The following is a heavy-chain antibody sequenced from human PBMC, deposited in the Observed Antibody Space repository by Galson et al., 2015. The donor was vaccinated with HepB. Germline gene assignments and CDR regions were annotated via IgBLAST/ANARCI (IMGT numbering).Heavy chain of an antibody. V-gene: IGHV3-21*01. Sequence: SLRLSCAASGFTFSSYGMNWVRQAPGKGLEWVSSISSISSYTSYADSVKGRFTISRDNAQNSLFLQMNRLRGEDTAVYYCARDFLWQHLVPQDRRDYWGQGTLVTVSS. CDR1: GFTFSSYG. J-gene: IGHJ4*02. D-gene: IGHD2-21*01. CDR3: ARDFLWQHLVPQDRRDY. CDR2: ISSISSYT.